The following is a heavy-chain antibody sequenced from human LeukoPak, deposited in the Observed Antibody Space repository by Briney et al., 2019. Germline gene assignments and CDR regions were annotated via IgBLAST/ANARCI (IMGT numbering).Heavy chain of an antibody. CDR1: GGSISSGSYY. V-gene: IGHV4-61*09. CDR2: IYTSGTS. D-gene: IGHD3-3*01. CDR3: ARDFWSGRNWFDP. J-gene: IGHJ5*02. Sequence: PSETLSLTCTVSGGSISSGSYYWSWIRQPAGKELEWIGHIYTSGTSNYNPSLRSRVTISLDTSKNQFSLKLSSVTAADTAFYYCARDFWSGRNWFDPWGQGTLVIVSS.